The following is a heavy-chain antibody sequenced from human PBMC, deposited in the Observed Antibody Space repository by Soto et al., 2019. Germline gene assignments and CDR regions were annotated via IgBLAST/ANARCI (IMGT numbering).Heavy chain of an antibody. CDR2: INTATGNT. J-gene: IGHJ5*02. CDR3: ARDILFENWFAP. V-gene: IGHV1-3*04. CDR1: GYTFTNNA. Sequence: VASVKVSCKASGYTFTNNAMHWVRQAPAQRLEWMGWINTATGNTKYSRKFLGRISLTRDTSATTVYMELSRLTSTDTAVCYCARDILFENWFAPWGQGTLVTVSS.